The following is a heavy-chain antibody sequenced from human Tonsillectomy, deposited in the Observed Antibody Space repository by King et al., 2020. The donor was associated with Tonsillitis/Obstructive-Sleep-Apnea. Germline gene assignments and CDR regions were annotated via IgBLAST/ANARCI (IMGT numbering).Heavy chain of an antibody. CDR3: AKDTGRFLTPYMDV. V-gene: IGHV3-9*01. CDR2: ITWNSGDI. Sequence: VQLVESGGALVQSGRSLRLSCAASGFTFDDYAMHWVRQAPGKGLEWVSGITWNSGDIGYADSVKGRFTISRDNAKNSLYLQMNSLRAEDTALYYCAKDTGRFLTPYMDVWGKGTTVTVSS. J-gene: IGHJ6*03. CDR1: GFTFDDYA. D-gene: IGHD3-3*01.